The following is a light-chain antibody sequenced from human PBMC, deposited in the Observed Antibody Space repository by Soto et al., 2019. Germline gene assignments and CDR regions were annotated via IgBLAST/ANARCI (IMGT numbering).Light chain of an antibody. J-gene: IGKJ3*01. CDR1: QSVSTK. V-gene: IGKV3-15*01. CDR2: NAS. CDR3: HHYKSGPPHFT. Sequence: PGATATLSCRACQSVSTKLAWYQHRPGQTPRLLIYNASTRATGVPARFSGGGSVTEFSLTISSLQSDDLAVYYCHHYKSGPPHFTFGPGTKVD.